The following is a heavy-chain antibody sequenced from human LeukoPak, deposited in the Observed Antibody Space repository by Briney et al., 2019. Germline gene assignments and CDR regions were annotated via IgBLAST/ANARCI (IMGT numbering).Heavy chain of an antibody. CDR1: GFTFSSDG. J-gene: IGHJ4*02. Sequence: GRSLRLSCAASGFTFSSDGMHWVRQAPGKGLEWVAVIWYDGSNKYYADSVKGRFTISRDNSKNTLYLQMNSLRAEDTAVYYCARQYSSSWYDYWGQGPLVTVSS. V-gene: IGHV3-33*01. D-gene: IGHD6-13*01. CDR3: ARQYSSSWYDY. CDR2: IWYDGSNK.